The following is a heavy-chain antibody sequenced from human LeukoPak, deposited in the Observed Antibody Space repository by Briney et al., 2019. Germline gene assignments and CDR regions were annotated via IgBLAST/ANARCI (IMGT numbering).Heavy chain of an antibody. CDR2: ISSSSSYI. J-gene: IGHJ6*03. V-gene: IGHV3-21*01. CDR3: ARVGGITLALAPSPFPDYNYYYMDV. Sequence: GGSLRLSCAASGFTFSSYSMNWVRQAPGKGREGVSSISSSSSYIYYTDSVKGRFTISRDNAKKSLYLQMSSLRAEDTAVYYCARVGGITLALAPSPFPDYNYYYMDVWGKGTTVTVSS. CDR1: GFTFSSYS. D-gene: IGHD3-10*01.